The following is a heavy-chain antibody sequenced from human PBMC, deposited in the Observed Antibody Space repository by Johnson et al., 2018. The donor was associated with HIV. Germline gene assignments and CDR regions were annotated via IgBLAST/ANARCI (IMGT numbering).Heavy chain of an antibody. CDR1: GFTFTAYG. CDR2: IRYDGSTK. Sequence: QVQLVVSGGGVVQPGGSLRLSCAASGFTFTAYGMHWVRQAPGKGLEWVAFIRYDGSTKYYADSVKGRFTISRDNAKNTLYLQMNSLRAEDTAVYYCARQGGANDAFDIWGQGTMVTVSS. CDR3: ARQGGANDAFDI. J-gene: IGHJ3*02. V-gene: IGHV3-30*02. D-gene: IGHD1-26*01.